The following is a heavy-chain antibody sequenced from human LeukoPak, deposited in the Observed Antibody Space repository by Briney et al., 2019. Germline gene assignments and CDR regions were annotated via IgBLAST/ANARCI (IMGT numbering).Heavy chain of an antibody. J-gene: IGHJ3*02. CDR1: GFTFSSYS. Sequence: GSLRLSCAASGFTFSSYSMNWVRQPPGKGLEWIGSIYYSGSTNYNPSLKSRVTISVDTSKNQFSLKLSSVTAADTAVYYCVRDRVLGAFDIWGQGTMVTVSS. V-gene: IGHV4-59*01. CDR3: VRDRVLGAFDI. CDR2: IYYSGST. D-gene: IGHD3-16*01.